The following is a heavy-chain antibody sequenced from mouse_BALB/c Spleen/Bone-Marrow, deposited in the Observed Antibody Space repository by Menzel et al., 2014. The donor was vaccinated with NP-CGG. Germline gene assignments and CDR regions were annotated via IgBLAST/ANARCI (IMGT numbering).Heavy chain of an antibody. CDR1: GYSFTGYY. Sequence: EVKVVESGPDLVKPGASVKISCKASGYSFTGYYMDWVKQSHGKSLEWIGRVNPNNGGTTYNEKFKGKAILTVDRSSNTAYMELRSLTSEDSAVYYCARDVMDYWGQGTSVTVSS. V-gene: IGHV1-26*01. J-gene: IGHJ4*01. CDR2: VNPNNGGT. CDR3: ARDVMDY.